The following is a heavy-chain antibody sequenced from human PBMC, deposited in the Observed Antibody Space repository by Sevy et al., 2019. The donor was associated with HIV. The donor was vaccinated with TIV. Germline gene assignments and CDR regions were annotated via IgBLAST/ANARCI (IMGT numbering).Heavy chain of an antibody. CDR1: GGTFSSYA. CDR2: IIPIFGTA. J-gene: IGHJ5*02. CDR3: ARLVLRFLEWKEGWFDP. D-gene: IGHD3-3*01. Sequence: ASVKVSCKASGGTFSSYAISWVRRAPGQGLEWMGGIIPIFGTANYAQKFQGRVTITADESTSTAYMELSSLRSEDTAVYYCARLVLRFLEWKEGWFDPWGQGTLVTVSS. V-gene: IGHV1-69*13.